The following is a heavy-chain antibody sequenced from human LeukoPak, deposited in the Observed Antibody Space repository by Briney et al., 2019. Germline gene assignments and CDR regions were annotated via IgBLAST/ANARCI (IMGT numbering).Heavy chain of an antibody. CDR3: ASQYGSGSYYNYYGMDV. D-gene: IGHD3-10*01. V-gene: IGHV1-69*04. CDR2: IIPILGIA. CDR1: GGTFSSYA. J-gene: IGHJ6*02. Sequence: SVKVSCKASGGTFSSYAISWVRQSPGQGLEWMGRIIPILGIANYAQKFQGRVTITADKSTSTAYMELSSLRSEDTAVYYCASQYGSGSYYNYYGMDVWGQGTTVTVSS.